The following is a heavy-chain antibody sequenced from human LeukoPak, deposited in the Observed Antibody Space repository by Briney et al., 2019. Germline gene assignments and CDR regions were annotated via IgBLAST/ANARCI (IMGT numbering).Heavy chain of an antibody. CDR1: GFTFSSYS. D-gene: IGHD6-6*01. CDR2: ISSSSSYI. V-gene: IGHV3-21*01. J-gene: IGHJ6*03. CDR3: AGAESSSSDIVYYYYMDV. Sequence: GGSLRLSCAASGFTFSSYSMNWVRQAPGKGLEWVSSISSSSSYIYYADSVKGRFTISRDNAKNSLYLQMNSLRAEDTAVYYCAGAESSSSDIVYYYYMDVWGKGTTVTVSS.